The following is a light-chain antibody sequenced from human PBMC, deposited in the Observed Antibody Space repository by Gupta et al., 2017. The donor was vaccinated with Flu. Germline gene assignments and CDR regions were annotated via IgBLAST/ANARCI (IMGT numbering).Light chain of an antibody. V-gene: IGLV1-51*01. CDR2: DND. CDR1: SSNIGNNY. Sequence: VTISCSGTSSNIGNNYVSWYQQFPGTAPQLLIFDNDKRPSGMPDRFSGSKSGTSATLDITGLQTGDEADYYCGSWESSPTEGVVLGGGTKLTVL. J-gene: IGLJ2*01. CDR3: GSWESSPTEGVV.